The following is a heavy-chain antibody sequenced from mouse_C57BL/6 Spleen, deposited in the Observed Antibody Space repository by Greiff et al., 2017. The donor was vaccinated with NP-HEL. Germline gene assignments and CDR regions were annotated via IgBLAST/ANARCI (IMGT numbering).Heavy chain of an antibody. CDR1: GYTFTSYW. CDR2: IDPSDSYT. CDR3: ARPPFITTVVDYFDY. Sequence: QVQLQQPGAELVRPGTSVKLSCKASGYTFTSYWMHWVKQRPGQGLEWIGVIDPSDSYTNYNQKIKGKATLTVDTSSSTAYMQLSSLTSEDSAVYYCARPPFITTVVDYFDYWGQGTTLTVSS. J-gene: IGHJ2*01. D-gene: IGHD1-1*01. V-gene: IGHV1-59*01.